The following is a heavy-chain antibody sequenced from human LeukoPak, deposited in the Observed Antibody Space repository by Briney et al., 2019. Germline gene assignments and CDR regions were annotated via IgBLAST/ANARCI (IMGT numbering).Heavy chain of an antibody. D-gene: IGHD3-10*01. V-gene: IGHV4-34*01. Sequence: SETLSLTCAVYGGSFSGYYWSWIRQPPGKGLEWIGEINHSGSTNYNPSLKSRVTISVDTSKNQFSLKLSSVTAADTAVYYCATFIIGPTIDYWGQGTLVTVSS. J-gene: IGHJ4*02. CDR3: ATFIIGPTIDY. CDR2: INHSGST. CDR1: GGSFSGYY.